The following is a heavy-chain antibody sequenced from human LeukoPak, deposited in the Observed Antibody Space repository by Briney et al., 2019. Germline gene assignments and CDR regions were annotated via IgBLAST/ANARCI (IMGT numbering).Heavy chain of an antibody. V-gene: IGHV4-34*01. Sequence: PSETLSLTCAVYGGSFSGYYWSWIRQPPGKGLEWIGEINHSGSTNYNPSLKSRVTISVDTSKNQFSLKLSSVTAADTAVYYCARWGPSAFDYWGQGTLVTVSS. CDR2: INHSGST. CDR1: GGSFSGYY. CDR3: ARWGPSAFDY. J-gene: IGHJ4*02. D-gene: IGHD7-27*01.